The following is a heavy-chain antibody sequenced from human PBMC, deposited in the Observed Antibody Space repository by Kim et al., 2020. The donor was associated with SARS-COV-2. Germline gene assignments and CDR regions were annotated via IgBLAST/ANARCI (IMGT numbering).Heavy chain of an antibody. Sequence: GGSLRLSCAASGFTFSSYGMHWVRQAPGKGLEWVAVISYDGSNKYYADSVKGRFTISRDNSKNTLYLQMNSLRAEDTAVYYCAKDWDITPPLFDYYYYG. V-gene: IGHV3-30*18. CDR1: GFTFSSYG. D-gene: IGHD1-20*01. J-gene: IGHJ6*01. CDR2: ISYDGSNK. CDR3: AKDWDITPPLFDYYYYG.